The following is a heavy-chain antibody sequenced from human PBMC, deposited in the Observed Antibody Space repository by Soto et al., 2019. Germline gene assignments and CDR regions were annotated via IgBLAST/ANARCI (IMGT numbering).Heavy chain of an antibody. CDR1: GFTFTNAW. Sequence: GGSLRLSCVGAGFTFTNAWMNWVRQAPGKGLEWVGRIKSKGDGETTDYAAPVNSRFTISRDDSKNTLYLQMNSLTTDDTAVYYCATDPFSGSYYAFYLWGQGTMVTVSS. CDR2: IKSKGDGETT. CDR3: ATDPFSGSYYAFYL. V-gene: IGHV3-15*01. J-gene: IGHJ3*01. D-gene: IGHD1-26*01.